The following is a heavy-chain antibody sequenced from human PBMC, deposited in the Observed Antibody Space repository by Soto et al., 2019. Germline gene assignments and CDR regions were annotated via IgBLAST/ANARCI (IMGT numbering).Heavy chain of an antibody. V-gene: IGHV3-21*01. D-gene: IGHD3-22*01. CDR1: GFTFSTYS. CDR2: ISSSSSYI. Sequence: EVQLVESGGGLVKPGGSLRLSCAASGFTFSTYSMNWVRQAPGKGLEWVSSISSSSSYIYYADSVKGRFTISRDNTKNSLYLQMNILRAEETAVYYCARVVDYYDPYYYYGMDVWGQGTTVTVSS. J-gene: IGHJ6*02. CDR3: ARVVDYYDPYYYYGMDV.